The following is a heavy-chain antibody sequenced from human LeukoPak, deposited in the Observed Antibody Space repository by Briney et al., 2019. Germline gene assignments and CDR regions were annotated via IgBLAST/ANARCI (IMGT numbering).Heavy chain of an antibody. D-gene: IGHD1-26*01. J-gene: IGHJ6*03. Sequence: PGGSLRLSCAASGFTFSTYNMNWVRQAPGKGLEWVSSITSSSSSTFYADSVKGRFTISRDNAKNSLYLQMNSLRAEDTAIYYCARDPYNGNYGDSYYYYMDVWGKGTAVTISS. CDR3: ARDPYNGNYGDSYYYYMDV. CDR1: GFTFSTYN. V-gene: IGHV3-21*01. CDR2: ITSSSSST.